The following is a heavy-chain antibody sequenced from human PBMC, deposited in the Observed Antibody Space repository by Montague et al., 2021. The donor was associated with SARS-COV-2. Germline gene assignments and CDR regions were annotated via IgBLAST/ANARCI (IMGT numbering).Heavy chain of an antibody. J-gene: IGHJ6*02. CDR2: LYTSGST. CDR1: GGSISNYY. D-gene: IGHD6-19*01. CDR3: ARESGYSSGWRYYYGMDV. V-gene: IGHV4-4*07. Sequence: SETLSFTCTVSGGSISNYYWTWIRQPAGKGLEWIGRLYTSGSTTYNPSLKSRVTMSVDTSKNLFSLNVTSVTAADTAIYYCARESGYSSGWRYYYGMDVWGQGTTVTVS.